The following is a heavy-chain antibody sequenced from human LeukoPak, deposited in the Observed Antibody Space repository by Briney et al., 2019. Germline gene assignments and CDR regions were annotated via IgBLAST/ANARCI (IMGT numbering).Heavy chain of an antibody. V-gene: IGHV4-34*01. Sequence: SETLSLTCAVYGGSFSGYYWSWIRQPPGKGLEWIGEINQSGSTNYNPSLKSRVTISVDTSKNQFSLKLSSVTAADTAVYYCARLNDCSGGSCYSGDYFDYWGQGTLVTVSS. CDR3: ARLNDCSGGSCYSGDYFDY. CDR2: INQSGST. J-gene: IGHJ4*02. CDR1: GGSFSGYY. D-gene: IGHD2-15*01.